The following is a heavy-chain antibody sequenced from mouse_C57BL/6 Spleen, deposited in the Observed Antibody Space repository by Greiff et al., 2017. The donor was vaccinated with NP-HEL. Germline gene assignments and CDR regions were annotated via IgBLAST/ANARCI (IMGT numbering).Heavy chain of an antibody. V-gene: IGHV5-9*01. CDR2: ISGGGGNT. J-gene: IGHJ1*03. CDR1: GFTFSSYT. Sequence: EVQLVESGGGLVKPGGSLKLSCAASGFTFSSYTMSWVRQTPEKRLEWVATISGGGGNTYYPDSVKGRFTISRDNAKNTLYLQMSRLRSEDTALYYCARRDYYGSSPWYFDVWGTGTTVTVSS. D-gene: IGHD1-1*01. CDR3: ARRDYYGSSPWYFDV.